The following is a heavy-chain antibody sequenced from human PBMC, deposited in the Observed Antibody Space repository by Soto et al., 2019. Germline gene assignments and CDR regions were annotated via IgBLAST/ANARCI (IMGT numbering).Heavy chain of an antibody. V-gene: IGHV1-69*13. J-gene: IGHJ4*02. CDR1: GGTFSSYA. CDR2: IIPIFGTA. CDR3: ARVRSGYYGSGSYHGFDY. D-gene: IGHD3-10*01. Sequence: SVKGSCKASGGTFSSYAISWVRQAPGQGLEWMGGIIPIFGTANYAQKFQGRVTITADESTSTAYMELSSLRSEDTAVYYCARVRSGYYGSGSYHGFDYWGQGTLVTVSS.